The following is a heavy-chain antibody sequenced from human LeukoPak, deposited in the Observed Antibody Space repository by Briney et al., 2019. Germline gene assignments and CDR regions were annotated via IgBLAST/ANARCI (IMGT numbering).Heavy chain of an antibody. Sequence: GGTLRPSCAASGFTFSNHGMNWVRQAPGKGLEWVSGISPSGDITYYADSVKGRFTISRDNSKNTLYLEVISLTAEDTAVYYCAKDDAWLRFGEWSQGTLVTVSS. J-gene: IGHJ4*02. CDR3: AKDDAWLRFGE. V-gene: IGHV3-23*01. CDR2: ISPSGDIT. CDR1: GFTFSNHG. D-gene: IGHD3-10*01.